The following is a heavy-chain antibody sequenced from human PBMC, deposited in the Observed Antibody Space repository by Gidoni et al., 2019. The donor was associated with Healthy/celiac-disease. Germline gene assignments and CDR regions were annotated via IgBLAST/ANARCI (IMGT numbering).Heavy chain of an antibody. CDR2: SSWNSGSI. J-gene: IGHJ3*02. V-gene: IGHV3-9*01. D-gene: IGHD4-17*01. CDR1: GFTFDDYA. Sequence: EVQLVESGGGLVQPGRSLRLSCAASGFTFDDYAMHWVRKAPGKGLEWVSGSSWNSGSIGYADSVKGRFTISRDNAKNSLYLQMNSLRAEDTALHYCAKGFVGDSVADAFDIWGQGTMVTVSS. CDR3: AKGFVGDSVADAFDI.